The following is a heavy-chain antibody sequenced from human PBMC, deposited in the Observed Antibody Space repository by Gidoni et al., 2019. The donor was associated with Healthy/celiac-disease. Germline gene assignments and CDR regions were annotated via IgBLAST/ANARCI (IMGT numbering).Heavy chain of an antibody. J-gene: IGHJ4*02. Sequence: EVQLVESGGGLVQPGGSLKLSCAASGFTFSGSAMHWVRQASGKGLEWVGRIRSKANSYATAYAASVKGRFTISRDDSKNTAYLQMNSLKTEDTAVYYCTSPSGGNSVGFDYWGQGTLVTVSS. CDR3: TSPSGGNSVGFDY. CDR2: IRSKANSYAT. V-gene: IGHV3-73*01. D-gene: IGHD2-15*01. CDR1: GFTFSGSA.